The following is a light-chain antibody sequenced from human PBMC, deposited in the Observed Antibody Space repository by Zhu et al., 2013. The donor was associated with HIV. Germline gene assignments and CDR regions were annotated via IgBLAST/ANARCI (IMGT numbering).Light chain of an antibody. Sequence: QTVVTQEPSFSVSPGGTVTLTCGLSSGSVSTNDYPSWYQQTPGQAPRTLIYSTKTRSSGVPDRFSGSILGNKSALTITGAQADDESDYYCVLYMGSGISVFGGGTKLTVL. CDR3: VLYMGSGISV. V-gene: IGLV8-61*01. CDR1: SGSVSTNDY. J-gene: IGLJ2*01. CDR2: STK.